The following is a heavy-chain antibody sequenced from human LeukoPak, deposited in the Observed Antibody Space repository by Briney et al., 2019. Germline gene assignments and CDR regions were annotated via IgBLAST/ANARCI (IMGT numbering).Heavy chain of an antibody. V-gene: IGHV4-61*02. CDR3: ARDLGYCSSTSCLNWFDP. D-gene: IGHD2-2*01. Sequence: SSQTLSLTCTVSGGSISSGSYYWSWIRQPAGKGLEWIGRIYTSGSTNYNPSLKSRVTISVDTSKNQFSLKLSSVTAADTAVYYCARDLGYCSSTSCLNWFDPWGQGTLSPSPQ. CDR2: IYTSGST. J-gene: IGHJ5*02. CDR1: GGSISSGSYY.